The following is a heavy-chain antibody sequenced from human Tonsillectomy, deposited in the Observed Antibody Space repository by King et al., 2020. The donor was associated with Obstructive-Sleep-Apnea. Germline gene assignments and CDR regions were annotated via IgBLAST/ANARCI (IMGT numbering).Heavy chain of an antibody. CDR3: ARGDLWFGDSNLRGWFDP. J-gene: IGHJ5*02. CDR2: RYYSVST. Sequence: VQLQESGPGLVKPSQTLSLTCTVSGGSISRGDNYWNWIRQPPGKGLECIGYRYYSVSTSYNPSLKSRLTKSVDTSKTHFSLKLSFVTAADTAVYYCARGDLWFGDSNLRGWFDPWGQGTLVTVSS. V-gene: IGHV4-30-4*01. D-gene: IGHD3-10*01. CDR1: GGSISRGDNY.